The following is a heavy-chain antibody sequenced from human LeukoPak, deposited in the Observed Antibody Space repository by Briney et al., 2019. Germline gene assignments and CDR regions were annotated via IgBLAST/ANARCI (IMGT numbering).Heavy chain of an antibody. CDR2: IIPIFGTA. CDR3: ARGSNWFDP. CDR1: GGSFSSYG. V-gene: IGHV1-69*13. Sequence: SVKVSCKASGGSFSSYGIGWVRQAPGQGLEWMGEIIPIFGTANYAQKFQGRVTITADESTSTAYMELSSLRSEDTAVYYCARGSNWFDPWGQGTLVTVSS. J-gene: IGHJ5*02.